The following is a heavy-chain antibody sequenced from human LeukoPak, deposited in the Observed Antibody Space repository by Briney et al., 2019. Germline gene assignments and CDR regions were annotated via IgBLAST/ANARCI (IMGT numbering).Heavy chain of an antibody. CDR3: ARDISSSSYYFDS. D-gene: IGHD6-13*01. CDR1: GGSISSYY. CDR2: IYYSGST. J-gene: IGHJ4*02. V-gene: IGHV4-59*12. Sequence: SETLSLTCTVSGGSISSYYWSWIRQPPGKGLEWIGYIYYSGSTNYNPSLKSRVTISVDTSKNQFSLKLSSVTAADTAVYYCARDISSSSYYFDSWGQGTLVTVSS.